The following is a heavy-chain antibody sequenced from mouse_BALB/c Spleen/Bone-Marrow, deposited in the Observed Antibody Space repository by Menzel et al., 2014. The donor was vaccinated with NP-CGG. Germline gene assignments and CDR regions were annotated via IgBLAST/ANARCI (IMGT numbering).Heavy chain of an antibody. Sequence: VQLQQSGAELVRPGTSVKVSCKASGYAFTNYLIEWVKQRPGQGLEWIGVINPGSGGTNYNEKFKGKATLTADKSSSTAYMQLSSLTSDDSAVYCCARGDYRYDGFAYWGQGTLVTVSA. D-gene: IGHD2-14*01. V-gene: IGHV1-54*01. CDR1: GYAFTNYL. J-gene: IGHJ3*01. CDR2: INPGSGGT. CDR3: ARGDYRYDGFAY.